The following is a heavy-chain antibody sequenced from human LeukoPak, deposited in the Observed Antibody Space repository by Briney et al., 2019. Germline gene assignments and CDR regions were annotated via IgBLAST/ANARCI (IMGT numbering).Heavy chain of an antibody. CDR3: ARDLPRYGGYGD. J-gene: IGHJ4*02. Sequence: SETLSLTCTVPGGSISSYYWSWIRQPPGKGLGWIGYIYYSGSTNYNPSLKSRVTISVDTSKNQFSLKLSSVTAADTAVYYCARDLPRYGGYGDWGQGTLVTVSS. V-gene: IGHV4-59*01. CDR1: GGSISSYY. CDR2: IYYSGST. D-gene: IGHD5-12*01.